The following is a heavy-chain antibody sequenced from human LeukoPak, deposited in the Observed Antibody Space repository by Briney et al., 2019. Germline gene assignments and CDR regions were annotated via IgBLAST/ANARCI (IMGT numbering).Heavy chain of an antibody. CDR3: ARDFSSGSI. Sequence: GGSLRLSCAASGFTFSTYSMNWVRQAPGKGLEWVSSITPSGSYIYYTTSVKGRFTISRDNAKNSLYLQMNSLRAEDTAVYYCARDFSSGSIWGQGTMVTVSS. D-gene: IGHD6-25*01. CDR2: ITPSGSYI. CDR1: GFTFSTYS. J-gene: IGHJ3*02. V-gene: IGHV3-21*01.